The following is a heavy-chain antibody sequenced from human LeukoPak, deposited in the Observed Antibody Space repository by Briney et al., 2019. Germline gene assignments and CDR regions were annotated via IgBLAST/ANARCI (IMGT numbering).Heavy chain of an antibody. D-gene: IGHD1-26*01. CDR3: ARGGRPPEALGDTFDI. CDR2: IKSDGRST. V-gene: IGHV3-74*01. Sequence: GGSLRLSCVASGFTFSSHWMHWVRQGPGKGLVGVSRIKSDGRSTNYADSVKGRFTISRDDAKNTLYLQMNSLRAEDTAVYYCARGGRPPEALGDTFDIWGQGTLVTVSS. J-gene: IGHJ3*02. CDR1: GFTFSSHW.